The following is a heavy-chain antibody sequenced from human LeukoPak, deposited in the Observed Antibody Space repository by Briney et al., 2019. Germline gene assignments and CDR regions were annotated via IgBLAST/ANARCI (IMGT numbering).Heavy chain of an antibody. CDR2: INQDGGTT. D-gene: IGHD2-2*01. Sequence: GGSLRLSCAASGFTFSSLWMSWVRQAPGRGPEWVANINQDGGTTYYVASVKGRFTISRDNAKNSLYLQMNSLRAEDTAVYYCARDRGRGDIVVVPAAAKTAGYYYYMDVWGKGTTVTVSS. CDR3: ARDRGRGDIVVVPAAAKTAGYYYYMDV. J-gene: IGHJ6*03. V-gene: IGHV3-7*01. CDR1: GFTFSSLW.